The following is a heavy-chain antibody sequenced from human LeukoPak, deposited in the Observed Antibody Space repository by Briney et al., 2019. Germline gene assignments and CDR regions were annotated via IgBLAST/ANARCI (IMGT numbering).Heavy chain of an antibody. Sequence: TGGSLRLSCAASGSTFSSYGMHWVRQAPGKGLEWVAVISYDGSNKYYADSVKGRFTISRDNSKNTLYLQMNSLRAEDTAVYYCAKALIDDYGGNYGGLDYWGQGTLVTVSS. CDR3: AKALIDDYGGNYGGLDY. J-gene: IGHJ4*02. V-gene: IGHV3-30*18. CDR2: ISYDGSNK. CDR1: GSTFSSYG. D-gene: IGHD4-23*01.